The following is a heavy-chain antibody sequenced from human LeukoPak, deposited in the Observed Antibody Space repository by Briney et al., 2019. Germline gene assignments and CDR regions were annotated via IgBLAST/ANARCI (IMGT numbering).Heavy chain of an antibody. CDR3: ARDPSMVRGVSNDYYYYGMDV. Sequence: SETLSLTCTVSGGSISSGGYYWSWIRQHPGKGLEWIGYIYYSGSTYYNPSLKSRVTISVDTSKNQFSLKLSSVTAADTAVYYCARDPSMVRGVSNDYYYYGMDVWGQGTTVTVSS. CDR1: GGSISSGGYY. CDR2: IYYSGST. D-gene: IGHD3-10*01. V-gene: IGHV4-31*03. J-gene: IGHJ6*02.